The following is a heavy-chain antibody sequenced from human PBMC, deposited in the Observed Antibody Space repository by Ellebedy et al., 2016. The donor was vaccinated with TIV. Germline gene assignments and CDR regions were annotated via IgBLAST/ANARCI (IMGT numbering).Heavy chain of an antibody. J-gene: IGHJ6*02. Sequence: MPSETLSLTCSVSGDSINTYYWSWIRQPPGEGLEWIGYIYYNGDTSYNPSLKSRVTVSVNTSKTHLSLKLRSVTAADTAVYFCARGFYYHAMDVWGQGTTVTVSS. CDR1: GDSINTYY. V-gene: IGHV4-59*01. CDR3: ARGFYYHAMDV. CDR2: IYYNGDT.